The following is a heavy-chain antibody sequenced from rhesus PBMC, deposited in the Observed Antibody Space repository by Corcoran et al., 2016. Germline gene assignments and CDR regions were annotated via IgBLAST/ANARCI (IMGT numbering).Heavy chain of an antibody. CDR2: VDPEDGEA. J-gene: IGHJ6*01. Sequence: EVQLVQSGAEVKKPGASVKISCKASGYTFTDYYLHWVRQAPGKGLERMGRVDPEDGEAIHAQNFQDRVTITADTSTDTAYMEPSSLRSEDTAVYYCSTTAGYSGSWGPYYYGLDSWGQGVVVTVSS. CDR1: GYTFTDYY. D-gene: IGHD6-25*01. V-gene: IGHV1-111*02. CDR3: STTAGYSGSWGPYYYGLDS.